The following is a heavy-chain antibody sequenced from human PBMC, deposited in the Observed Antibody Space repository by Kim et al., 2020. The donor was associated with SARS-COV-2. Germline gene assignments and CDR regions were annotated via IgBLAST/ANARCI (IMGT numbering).Heavy chain of an antibody. CDR3: ARERLLDCSSTSCWFDP. Sequence: GGSLRLSCAASGFTFSSYGMHWVRQAPGKGLEWVASIWYDGSSKYYADSVKGRFTISRDNSKNTLYLQMNSLRAEDTAVYYCARERLLDCSSTSCWFDPWGQGTLVTVSS. J-gene: IGHJ5*02. CDR1: GFTFSSYG. D-gene: IGHD2-2*01. CDR2: IWYDGSSK. V-gene: IGHV3-33*01.